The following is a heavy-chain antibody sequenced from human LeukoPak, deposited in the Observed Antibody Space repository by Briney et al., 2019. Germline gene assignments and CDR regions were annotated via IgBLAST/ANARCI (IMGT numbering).Heavy chain of an antibody. CDR2: IYYSGST. Sequence: SQTLSLTCTVSGGSISSGGYYWSWIRQHPGKGLEWIGYIYYSGSTYYNPSLKSRVTISVDTSKNQFSLKLSSVTAADTAVYYCARVGTYYDILTGYSPRHFGYWGQGTLVTVSS. J-gene: IGHJ4*02. D-gene: IGHD3-9*01. CDR1: GGSISSGGYY. CDR3: ARVGTYYDILTGYSPRHFGY. V-gene: IGHV4-31*03.